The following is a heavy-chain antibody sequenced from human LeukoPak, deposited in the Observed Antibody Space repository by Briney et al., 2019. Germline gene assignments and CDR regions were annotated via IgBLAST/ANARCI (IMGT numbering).Heavy chain of an antibody. CDR3: ARAPYGGYSYGSPFDY. J-gene: IGHJ4*02. CDR2: IYYSGGT. V-gene: IGHV4-59*08. D-gene: IGHD5-18*01. Sequence: TSETLSLTCTVSGGSISSYYWSWIRQPPGKGLEWIGYIYYSGGTNYNPSLKSRVTISVDTSKNQFSLKLSSVTAADTAVYYCARAPYGGYSYGSPFDYWGQGTLVTVSS. CDR1: GGSISSYY.